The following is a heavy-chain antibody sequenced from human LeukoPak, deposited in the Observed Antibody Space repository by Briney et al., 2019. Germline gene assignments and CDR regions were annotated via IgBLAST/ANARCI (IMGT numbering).Heavy chain of an antibody. CDR3: ASMLYVSVVPALLYGMDV. V-gene: IGHV4-34*01. CDR2: INHSGST. J-gene: IGHJ6*02. Sequence: MTSETLSLTCAVCGGSFSGYYWSWIRQPPGKGLEWIGEINHSGSTNYNPSLKSRVTISVDTSKNQCSMKLSSVSAADTAVYYCASMLYVSVVPALLYGMDVWGQGTTVTVSS. CDR1: GGSFSGYY. D-gene: IGHD2-2*01.